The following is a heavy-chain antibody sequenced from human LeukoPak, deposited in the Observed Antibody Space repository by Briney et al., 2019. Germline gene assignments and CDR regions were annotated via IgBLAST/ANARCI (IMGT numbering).Heavy chain of an antibody. CDR3: ARVPPVPTTYTTPEDAFDI. CDR2: ISSSSSYI. J-gene: IGHJ3*02. D-gene: IGHD2/OR15-2a*01. CDR1: GFTFSSYS. Sequence: PRGSLRLSCAASGFTFSSYSMNWVRQAPGKGLEWVSSISSSSSYIYYADSVKGRFTISRDNAKNSLYLQMNSLRAEDTAVYYCARVPPVPTTYTTPEDAFDIWGQGTMVTVSS. V-gene: IGHV3-21*01.